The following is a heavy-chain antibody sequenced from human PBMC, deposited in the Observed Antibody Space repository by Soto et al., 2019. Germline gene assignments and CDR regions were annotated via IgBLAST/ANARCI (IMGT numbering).Heavy chain of an antibody. V-gene: IGHV1-8*01. Sequence: ASVKVSCKASGYTFTSYDINWVRQATGQGHEWMGWMNPNSGNTGYAQKFQGRVTMTRNTSISTAYMELSSLRSEDTAVYYCARGRDVVVVAAMGYMDVWGKGTTVTVSS. D-gene: IGHD2-15*01. CDR2: MNPNSGNT. J-gene: IGHJ6*03. CDR3: ARGRDVVVVAAMGYMDV. CDR1: GYTFTSYD.